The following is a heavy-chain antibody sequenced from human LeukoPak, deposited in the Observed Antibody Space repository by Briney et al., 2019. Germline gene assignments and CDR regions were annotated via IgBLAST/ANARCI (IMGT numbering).Heavy chain of an antibody. CDR3: ARGDYGGDYFDY. CDR2: ISSGSTYT. CDR1: GFSFSSNS. D-gene: IGHD4-23*01. V-gene: IGHV3-11*05. J-gene: IGHJ4*02. Sequence: PGGSLRLSCAVSGFSFSSNSMSWIRQAPGKRLEWVSYISSGSTYTNYADSVEGRFTISRDNAKNSLYLQMNSLRAEDTAVYYCARGDYGGDYFDYWGQGTLVTVSS.